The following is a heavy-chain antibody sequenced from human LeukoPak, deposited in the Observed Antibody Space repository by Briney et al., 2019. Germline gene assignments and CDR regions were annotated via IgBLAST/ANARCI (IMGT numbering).Heavy chain of an antibody. CDR2: ISSSSSTI. D-gene: IGHD3-9*01. CDR1: GFTFSSYA. J-gene: IGHJ4*02. V-gene: IGHV3-48*04. CDR3: ARDRLSRYFDWHPYFDY. Sequence: PGGSLRLSCAASGFTFSSYAMHWVRQAPGKGLEWVSYISSSSSTIYYADSVKGRFTISRDNAKNSLYLQMNSLRAEDTAVYYCARDRLSRYFDWHPYFDYWGQGTLVTVSS.